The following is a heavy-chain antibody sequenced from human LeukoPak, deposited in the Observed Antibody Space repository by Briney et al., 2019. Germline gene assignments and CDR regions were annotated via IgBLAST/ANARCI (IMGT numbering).Heavy chain of an antibody. CDR2: IYTSGST. D-gene: IGHD3-10*01. CDR3: ARDRYYYGSGSYYFDY. CDR1: GGSISSYY. J-gene: IGHJ4*02. Sequence: SETLSLTCTVSGGSISSYYWSWIRQPAGKGLEWIGRIYTSGSTNYNPSLKSRVTMSVDTSKNQFSLKLSSVTAADTAVYYCARDRYYYGSGSYYFDYWGQGTLVTVSS. V-gene: IGHV4-4*07.